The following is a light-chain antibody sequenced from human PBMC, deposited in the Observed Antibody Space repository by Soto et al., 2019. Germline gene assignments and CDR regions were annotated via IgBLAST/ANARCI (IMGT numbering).Light chain of an antibody. CDR3: QVWDTRSDQYV. CDR2: ADS. Sequence: SYDLTQPPPVSLAPGQTAKITCVGANIGSKSVHWYQQKPGQAPVLVVYADSDRPSGIPERVSGSNSGNTATLTISRVEAGDEAEYYCQVWDTRSDQYVFGTGTKVTVL. V-gene: IGLV3-21*02. CDR1: NIGSKS. J-gene: IGLJ1*01.